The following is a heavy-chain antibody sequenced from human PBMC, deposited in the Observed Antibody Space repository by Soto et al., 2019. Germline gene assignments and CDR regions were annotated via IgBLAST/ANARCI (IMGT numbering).Heavy chain of an antibody. CDR3: GGYQLLHYRIDY. CDR1: GFTFSSYA. J-gene: IGHJ4*02. D-gene: IGHD2-2*01. V-gene: IGHV3-23*01. CDR2: ISGSGGST. Sequence: EVQLLESGGGLVQPGGSLRLSCEDSGFTFSSYAMSWVRPAPGKGLEWVSAISGSGGSTYYADSEKGRFTIYRDNSKNTLYLQMNSLRAEDTAVYYCGGYQLLHYRIDYWGQGTLVTVSS.